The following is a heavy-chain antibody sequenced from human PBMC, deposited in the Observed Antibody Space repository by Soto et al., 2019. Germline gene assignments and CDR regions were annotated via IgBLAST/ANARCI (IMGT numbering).Heavy chain of an antibody. Sequence: GGSLRLSCAASGFTFSRYWMHWVRQAPGKGLVWVSRIKFDGSNTDYADSVKGRFTISRDNAKNTLYLQMNSLRAEDTALYYCASGVPNYYGMDVWGQGTTVTVSS. D-gene: IGHD3-16*01. V-gene: IGHV3-74*01. CDR3: ASGVPNYYGMDV. CDR2: IKFDGSNT. J-gene: IGHJ6*02. CDR1: GFTFSRYW.